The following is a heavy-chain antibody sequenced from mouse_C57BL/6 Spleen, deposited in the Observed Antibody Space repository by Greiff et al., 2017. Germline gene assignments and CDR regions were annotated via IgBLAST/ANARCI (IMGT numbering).Heavy chain of an antibody. D-gene: IGHD4-1*01. CDR2: IDPSDSYT. V-gene: IGHV1-69*01. Sequence: QVQLQQPGAELVMPGASVKLSCKASGYTFTSYWMHWVKQRPGQGLEWIGEIDPSDSYTNYNQKFKGKSTLTVDKSSSTAYMQLSSLTSEDSAVYYCARKNWDSYAMDYWGPGTSVTVSS. CDR3: ARKNWDSYAMDY. CDR1: GYTFTSYW. J-gene: IGHJ4*01.